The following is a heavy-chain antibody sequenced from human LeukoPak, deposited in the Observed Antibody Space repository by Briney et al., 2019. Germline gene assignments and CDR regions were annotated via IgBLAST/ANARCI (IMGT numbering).Heavy chain of an antibody. J-gene: IGHJ4*02. D-gene: IGHD3-22*01. CDR1: GYTFTSYG. V-gene: IGHV1-18*01. CDR2: ISAYNGNT. CDR3: ARVRLHGPYYYDGRGYYGDY. Sequence: GASVKVSCKASGYTFTSYGISWVRQAPGQGLEWMGWISAYNGNTNYAQKLQGRVTMTTDTSTSTAYMELRSLRSDDTAVYYCARVRLHGPYYYDGRGYYGDYWGQGTLVTVSS.